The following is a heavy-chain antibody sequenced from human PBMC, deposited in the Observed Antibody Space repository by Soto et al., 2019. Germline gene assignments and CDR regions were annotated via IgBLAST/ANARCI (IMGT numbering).Heavy chain of an antibody. CDR3: ARGSFDFWSGYNQYYYYGMDV. V-gene: IGHV1-69*13. D-gene: IGHD3-3*01. CDR1: GGTFSSYA. Sequence: ASVKVSCKASGGTFSSYAISWVRQAPGRGLERMGGIIPIFGTANYAQKSQGRVTITADESTSTAYMELSSLRSEDTAVYYCARGSFDFWSGYNQYYYYGMDVWGQGTTVTVSS. CDR2: IIPIFGTA. J-gene: IGHJ6*02.